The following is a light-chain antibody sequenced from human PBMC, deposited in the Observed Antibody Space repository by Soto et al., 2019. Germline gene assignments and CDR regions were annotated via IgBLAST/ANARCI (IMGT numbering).Light chain of an antibody. V-gene: IGLV1-47*01. CDR3: AAWDDSLSGLWV. CDR2: RNN. Sequence: QSVLTQPPSASGTPGQGVTISCSGSSSNIGSNYVYWYQQLPGTAPKLLIYRNNQRPSGVPDRFSGSKSGTSASLAISGLRSEDDADYYCAAWDDSLSGLWVFGGGTKLTVL. J-gene: IGLJ3*02. CDR1: SSNIGSNY.